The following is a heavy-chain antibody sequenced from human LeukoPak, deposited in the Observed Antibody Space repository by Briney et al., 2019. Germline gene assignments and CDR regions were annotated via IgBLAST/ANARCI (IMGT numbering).Heavy chain of an antibody. D-gene: IGHD5-18*01. CDR1: GGSFSGYY. V-gene: IGHV4-34*01. CDR2: INHSGST. J-gene: IGHJ4*02. CDR3: ARDGVGYSYGYSDY. Sequence: PSETLSLTCAVYGGSFSGYYWSWIRQPPGKGLEWIGEINHSGSTNYNPSLKSRVTISVDTSKNQFSLKLSSVTAADTAVYYYARDGVGYSYGYSDYWGQGTLVTVSS.